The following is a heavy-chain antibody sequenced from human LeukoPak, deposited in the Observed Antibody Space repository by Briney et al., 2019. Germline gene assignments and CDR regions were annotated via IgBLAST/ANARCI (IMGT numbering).Heavy chain of an antibody. J-gene: IGHJ4*02. V-gene: IGHV3-7*05. Sequence: GGSLRLSCAASGFTFSSHWMSWVRQAPGKGLEWVANIKQDGSEKYYVDSVKGRFTISRDNAKNSLYLQMNSLRAEDTAVYYCARVTDPGIAAAAIFDYWGQGTLVTVSS. CDR2: IKQDGSEK. D-gene: IGHD6-13*01. CDR1: GFTFSSHW. CDR3: ARVTDPGIAAAAIFDY.